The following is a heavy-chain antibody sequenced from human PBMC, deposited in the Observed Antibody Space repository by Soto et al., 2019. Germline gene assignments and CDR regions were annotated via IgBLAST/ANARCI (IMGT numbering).Heavy chain of an antibody. CDR3: ARMGSNLNWFDP. J-gene: IGHJ5*02. D-gene: IGHD1-26*01. CDR1: GYSIISGYY. Sequence: KPSETLSLTCAVSGYSIISGYYWVWIRQPPGKGLEWIGSIYHSGSTYYNPSLKSRVTISVDTSKNQFSLKLSSVTAADTAVYYCARMGSNLNWFDPWGQGTLVTVSS. V-gene: IGHV4-38-2*01. CDR2: IYHSGST.